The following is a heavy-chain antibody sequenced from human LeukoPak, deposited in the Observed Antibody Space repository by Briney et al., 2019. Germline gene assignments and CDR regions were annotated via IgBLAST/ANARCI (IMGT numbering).Heavy chain of an antibody. J-gene: IGHJ4*02. Sequence: PSGTLPLTCTVSGGSISSGSYYWSWIRQPAGKGLEWIGRIYTSGSTNYNSSLKSRVTISVDTSKNQYSLKLSSVTAAYTAVYYCAGSFLLDSSGYYRDYWGQGTLVTVSS. D-gene: IGHD3-22*01. CDR2: IYTSGST. CDR3: AGSFLLDSSGYYRDY. CDR1: GGSISSGSYY. V-gene: IGHV4-61*02.